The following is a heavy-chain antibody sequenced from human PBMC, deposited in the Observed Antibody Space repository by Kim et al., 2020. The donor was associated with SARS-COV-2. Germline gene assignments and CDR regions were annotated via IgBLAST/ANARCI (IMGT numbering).Heavy chain of an antibody. V-gene: IGHV5-10-1*01. CDR2: IDPSDSYT. J-gene: IGHJ5*02. D-gene: IGHD3-10*01. Sequence: GESLKISCKGSGYSFTSYWISWVRQMPGKGLEWMGRIDPSDSYTNYSPSFQGHVTIPADKSISTAYLQWSSLKASDTAMYYCARHARNRLLWFGEFPYWFDPWGQGTLVTVSS. CDR1: GYSFTSYW. CDR3: ARHARNRLLWFGEFPYWFDP.